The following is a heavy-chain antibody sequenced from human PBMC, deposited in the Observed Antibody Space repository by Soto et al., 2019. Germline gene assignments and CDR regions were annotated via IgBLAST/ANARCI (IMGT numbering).Heavy chain of an antibody. J-gene: IGHJ3*02. CDR3: GKDRVGGVPDAFDI. V-gene: IGHV3-23*01. CDR1: GFTSTNYV. Sequence: EVHLLDSGGGLVQPGGSLRLSCAASGFTSTNYVMNWGRQAPGKGLEWVSSISGSGTTTFYADSVKGRFIISRDNSKNTLYLQMNSLRAEDMALYYCGKDRVGGVPDAFDIWGKGTMVTVS. D-gene: IGHD2-8*01. CDR2: ISGSGTTT.